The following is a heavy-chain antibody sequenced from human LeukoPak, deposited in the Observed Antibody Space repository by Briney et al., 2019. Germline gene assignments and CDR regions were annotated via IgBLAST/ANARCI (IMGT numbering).Heavy chain of an antibody. V-gene: IGHV4-59*01. CDR3: ARGSYDSSGYQGI. Sequence: SETLSLTCTVSGGSISSYYWSWIRQPPGKGLEWIGYIYYSGSTNYNPSLKSRVTISVDTSKNQFSLKLSSVTAADTAVYYCARGSYDSSGYQGIWGQGTMVTVSS. D-gene: IGHD3-22*01. J-gene: IGHJ3*02. CDR1: GGSISSYY. CDR2: IYYSGST.